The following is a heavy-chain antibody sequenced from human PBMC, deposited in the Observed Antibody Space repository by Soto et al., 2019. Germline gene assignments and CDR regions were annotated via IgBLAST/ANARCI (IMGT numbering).Heavy chain of an antibody. J-gene: IGHJ4*02. V-gene: IGHV4-59*12. CDR1: GDSISSYY. CDR2: LYYGRSA. D-gene: IGHD2-8*02. Sequence: SETLSLTCAVSGDSISSYYGMWIRQPPGKGLESIGYLYYGRSANYNPSLKSRVTLSVDTSKNQFSLKLTSVAAADTAVYYCARGKITGLFDYWGQGTLVTVSS. CDR3: ARGKITGLFDY.